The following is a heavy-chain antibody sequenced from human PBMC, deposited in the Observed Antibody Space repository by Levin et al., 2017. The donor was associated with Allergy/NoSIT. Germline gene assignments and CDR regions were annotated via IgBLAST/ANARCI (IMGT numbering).Heavy chain of an antibody. D-gene: IGHD5-24*01. Sequence: GESLKISCAASGFTFSSYSMNWVRQAPGKGLEWVSSISSSSSYIYYADSVKGRFTISRDNAKNSLYLQMNSLRAEDTAVYYCAREQGRLQPFDYWGQGTLVTVSS. CDR3: AREQGRLQPFDY. V-gene: IGHV3-21*01. J-gene: IGHJ4*02. CDR2: ISSSSSYI. CDR1: GFTFSSYS.